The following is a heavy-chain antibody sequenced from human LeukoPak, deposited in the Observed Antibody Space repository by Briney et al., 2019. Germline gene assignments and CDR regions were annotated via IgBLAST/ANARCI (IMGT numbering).Heavy chain of an antibody. CDR2: ISSTSTYI. V-gene: IGHV3-21*01. J-gene: IGHJ6*04. D-gene: IGHD1-26*01. CDR3: ACLVGATQDV. CDR1: GFTVTSNY. Sequence: PGGSLRLSCAASGFTVTSNYMNWVRQAPGKGLEWVSSISSTSTYIYYADSVKGRFTISRDNAKNSLYLQMNSLRAEDTAVYYCACLVGATQDVWGKGTTVIVSS.